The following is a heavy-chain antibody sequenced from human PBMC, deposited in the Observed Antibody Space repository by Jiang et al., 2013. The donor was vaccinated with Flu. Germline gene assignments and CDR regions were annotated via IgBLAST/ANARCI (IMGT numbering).Heavy chain of an antibody. CDR3: AHSADYIWGSYRLYYFDY. Sequence: STSGVGVGWIRQPPGKALEWLALIYWNDDKRYSPSLKSRLTITKDTSKNQVVLTVTNMDPVDTATYYCAHSADYIWGSYRLYYFDYWGQGTLVTVSS. J-gene: IGHJ4*02. CDR2: IYWNDDK. D-gene: IGHD3-16*02. V-gene: IGHV2-5*01. CDR1: STSGVG.